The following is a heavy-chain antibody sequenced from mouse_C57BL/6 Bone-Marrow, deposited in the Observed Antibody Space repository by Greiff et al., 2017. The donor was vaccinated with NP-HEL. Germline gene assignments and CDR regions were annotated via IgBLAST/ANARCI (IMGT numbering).Heavy chain of an antibody. CDR2: IDPSDSYT. CDR3: AREWDFWFAY. Sequence: QVQLQQSGAELVMPGASVKLSCKASGYTFTSYWMHWVKQRPGQGLEWIGEIDPSDSYTNYNQRFKGKSTLTVDKSSSTADMQLSSLTSEDSAVYYCAREWDFWFAYWGQGTLVTVSA. V-gene: IGHV1-69*01. CDR1: GYTFTSYW. J-gene: IGHJ3*01. D-gene: IGHD1-3*01.